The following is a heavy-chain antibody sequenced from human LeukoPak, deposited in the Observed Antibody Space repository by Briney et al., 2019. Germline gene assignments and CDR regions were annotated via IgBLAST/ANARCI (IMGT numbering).Heavy chain of an antibody. D-gene: IGHD2-2*01. CDR2: IYTSGST. J-gene: IGHJ5*02. Sequence: SETLSLTCTVSGGSISSYYWSWIRQPAGKGLKWIGRIYTSGSTNYNPSPKSRVTMSVDTSKNQFSLKLSSVTAADTAVYYCARDVPYQLHGGWFDPWGQGTLVTVSS. CDR3: ARDVPYQLHGGWFDP. CDR1: GGSISSYY. V-gene: IGHV4-4*07.